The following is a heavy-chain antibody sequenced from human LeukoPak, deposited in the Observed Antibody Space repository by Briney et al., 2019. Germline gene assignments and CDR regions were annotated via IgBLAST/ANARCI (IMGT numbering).Heavy chain of an antibody. CDR3: ARMKEATVTTYGMDV. Sequence: SETLSLTCTVSGGSISSYYWSWIRQPPGKGLEWIGYIYYSGSTNYNPSLKSRVTISVDTSKNQFSLKLSSVTAADTAVYYCARMKEATVTTYGMDVWGQGTTVTVSS. CDR2: IYYSGST. CDR1: GGSISSYY. D-gene: IGHD4-17*01. V-gene: IGHV4-59*01. J-gene: IGHJ6*02.